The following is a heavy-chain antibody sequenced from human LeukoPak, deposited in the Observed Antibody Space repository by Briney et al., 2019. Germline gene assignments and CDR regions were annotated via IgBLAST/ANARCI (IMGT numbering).Heavy chain of an antibody. D-gene: IGHD1-26*01. CDR2: ISGSGGST. CDR1: GFTFSSYA. Sequence: GGSLRLSCAASGFTFSSYAMSWVRQAPGKGLEWVSAISGSGGSTYYADSVKGRFTISRDNSKNTLYLQMNSLRAEDTAVYYCAKDRVRVGAPREGAFDIWGQGTMVTVSS. V-gene: IGHV3-23*01. J-gene: IGHJ3*02. CDR3: AKDRVRVGAPREGAFDI.